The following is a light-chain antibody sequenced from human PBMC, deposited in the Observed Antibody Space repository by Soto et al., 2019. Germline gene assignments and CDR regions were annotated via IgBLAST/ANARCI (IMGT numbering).Light chain of an antibody. CDR2: EVS. J-gene: IGLJ2*01. CDR3: SSYAGSNNSV. Sequence: QSVLTQPPSASGSPGQSVTISCTGTSSDAGGYNYVSWYQQHPGKAPKLMIYEVSKRPSGVPDRFSGSKSGNTASLTVSGLQAEDEADYYCSSYAGSNNSVFGGGTKVTVL. CDR1: SSDAGGYNY. V-gene: IGLV2-8*01.